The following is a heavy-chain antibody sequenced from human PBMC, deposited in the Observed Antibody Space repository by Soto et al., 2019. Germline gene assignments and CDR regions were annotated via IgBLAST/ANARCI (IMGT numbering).Heavy chain of an antibody. J-gene: IGHJ4*02. CDR2: VSPYSNIT. CDR1: GYTLSTYG. Sequence: ASVKVSCKSSGYTLSTYGIAWVRQAPGQGLEWMGWVSPYSNITNYAQKFQGRVTMTTETSTSTVYMELSGLRSDDTAVYYCARAPYSSSSFFFDYWGQGTPVTVSS. D-gene: IGHD6-6*01. CDR3: ARAPYSSSSFFFDY. V-gene: IGHV1-18*01.